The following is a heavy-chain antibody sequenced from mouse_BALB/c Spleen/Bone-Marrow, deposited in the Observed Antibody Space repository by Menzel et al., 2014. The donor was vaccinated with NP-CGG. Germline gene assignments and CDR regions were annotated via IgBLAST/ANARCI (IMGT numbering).Heavy chain of an antibody. V-gene: IGHV1-9*01. D-gene: IGHD1-2*01. CDR1: GYTFSSYR. CDR3: ARRVTTANY. CDR2: ILPGSGST. J-gene: IGHJ2*01. Sequence: LVESGAELMKPGASVKISCKATGYTFSSYRIEWVKQRPGHGLEWIGEILPGSGSTNYNEKFKGKATFTADTSSNTAYMQLSSLTSEDSAVYYCARRVTTANYWGQGTTLTVSS.